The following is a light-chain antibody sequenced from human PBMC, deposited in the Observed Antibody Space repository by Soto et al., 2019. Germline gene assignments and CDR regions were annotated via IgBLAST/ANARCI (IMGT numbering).Light chain of an antibody. CDR3: CSYVRSSGTTHFFV. V-gene: IGLV2-23*02. CDR2: EVN. CDR1: SSDIGSYNF. J-gene: IGLJ1*01. Sequence: QSVLTQPASVSGSPGQSITISCTGSSSDIGSYNFVSWYHHHPGKAPKVIIYEVNKRPSGVSDRFSGSKSGNTASLTISGLQAEDEADYYCCSYVRSSGTTHFFVFGTGTKVTVL.